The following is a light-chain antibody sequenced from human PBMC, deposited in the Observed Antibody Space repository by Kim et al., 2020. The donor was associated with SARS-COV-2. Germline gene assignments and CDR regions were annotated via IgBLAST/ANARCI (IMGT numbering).Light chain of an antibody. CDR2: SNS. V-gene: IGLV1-44*01. CDR3: AAWDDSVDAVV. J-gene: IGLJ2*01. CDR1: SFNIGYNT. Sequence: ELTQPPSVSGTPGQRVTIACSGSSFNIGYNTVNWYQQFPGTAPNLLMYSNSHRPSGVPDRFSGSKSGTSASLAISGLQSEDEAHYFCAAWDDSVDAVVFGGGTQLTVL.